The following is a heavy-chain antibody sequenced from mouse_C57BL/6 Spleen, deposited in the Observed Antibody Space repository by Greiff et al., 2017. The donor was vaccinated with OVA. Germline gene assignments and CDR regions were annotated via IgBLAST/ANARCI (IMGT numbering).Heavy chain of an antibody. CDR2: IWSGGST. V-gene: IGHV2-2*01. CDR3: AINFLHGEYAMDY. CDR1: GFSFTSYG. Sequence: VQLQQSGPGLVQPSPTLSITCTASGFSFTSYGVHWVRQSPGKGLEWLGGIWSGGSTDYNAAFISRLSSSKDNFKSQVVFKMNSLQADDTAIYYCAINFLHGEYAMDYWGQGTSVTVSS. J-gene: IGHJ4*01.